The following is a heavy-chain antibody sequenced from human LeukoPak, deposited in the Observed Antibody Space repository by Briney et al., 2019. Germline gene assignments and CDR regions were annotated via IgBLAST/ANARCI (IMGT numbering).Heavy chain of an antibody. CDR2: IYTSEST. CDR1: GGSISSGSYY. J-gene: IGHJ3*02. CDR3: ARTSYDFWSGRDI. D-gene: IGHD3-3*01. Sequence: SETLSLTRNVSGGSISSGSYYWSWIRQPAGKGLEWLGRIYTSESTNYNPSLKSRVTILVDSSKNQFSLTLSSVITADTAVYYCARTSYDFWSGRDIWGPGTMVTVSS. V-gene: IGHV4-61*02.